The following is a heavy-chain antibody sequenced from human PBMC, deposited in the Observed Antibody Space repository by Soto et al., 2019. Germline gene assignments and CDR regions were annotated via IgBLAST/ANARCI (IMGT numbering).Heavy chain of an antibody. V-gene: IGHV5-51*01. Sequence: GESLKISCKGSGYSFTSYWIGWVRQMPGKGLEWMGIIYPGDSDTRYSPSFQGQVTISADKSISTAYLQWSSLKASDTAMYYCARLVLYYDFWSPPYGMDVWGQGTTVTGSS. J-gene: IGHJ6*02. D-gene: IGHD3-3*01. CDR1: GYSFTSYW. CDR3: ARLVLYYDFWSPPYGMDV. CDR2: IYPGDSDT.